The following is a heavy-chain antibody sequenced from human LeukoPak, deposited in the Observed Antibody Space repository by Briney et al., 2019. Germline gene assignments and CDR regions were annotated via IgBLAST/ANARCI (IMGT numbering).Heavy chain of an antibody. V-gene: IGHV4-30-4*01. Sequence: PSQTLSLTCTVSGASISSADYYWTWIRQPPGKGLEWIGCIYYSEITYSNPSLKSRVSISMDTSKNQFSLKLNSVTAADTAVYYCARDLAAAGRYYFDYWGQGTLVTVSS. CDR1: GASISSADYY. J-gene: IGHJ4*02. CDR3: ARDLAAAGRYYFDY. D-gene: IGHD6-13*01. CDR2: IYYSEIT.